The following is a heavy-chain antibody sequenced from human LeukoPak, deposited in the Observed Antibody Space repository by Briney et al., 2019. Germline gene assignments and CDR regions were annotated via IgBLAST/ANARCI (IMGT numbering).Heavy chain of an antibody. CDR3: AKGGVNWFDP. CDR2: ISGSGGST. CDR1: GFTFSSYA. J-gene: IGHJ5*02. Sequence: GGSLRLSCAASGFTFSSYAMSWVRQAPGRGLEWVSAISGSGGSTCYADSVRGRFTISRDNSKNTPYLQMNSLRAEDTAVYYCAKGGVNWFDPWGQGTLVTVSS. V-gene: IGHV3-23*01.